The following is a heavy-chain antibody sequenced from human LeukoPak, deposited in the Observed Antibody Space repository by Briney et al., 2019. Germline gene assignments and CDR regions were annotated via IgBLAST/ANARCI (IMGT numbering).Heavy chain of an antibody. J-gene: IGHJ4*02. V-gene: IGHV4-61*01. D-gene: IGHD3-22*01. Sequence: SETLSLTCTVSGGSVSSGSYYWSWIRQPPGKGLEWIGYIYYSGSTNYNPSLKSRVTISVDTSKNQFSLKLSSVTAADTAVYYCARRGYDNSGYHFDYWGQGTLVTVSS. CDR3: ARRGYDNSGYHFDY. CDR2: IYYSGST. CDR1: GGSVSSGSYY.